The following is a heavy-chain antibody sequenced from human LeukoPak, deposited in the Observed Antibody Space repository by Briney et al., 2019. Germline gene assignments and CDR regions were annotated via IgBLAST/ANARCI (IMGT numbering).Heavy chain of an antibody. V-gene: IGHV4-39*01. D-gene: IGHD2-21*01. CDR3: ARRIGLVTPNAFDI. Sequence: SETLSLTCTVSGGSISSSSYYWGWIRQPPGKGLEWIGSIYYSGSTYYNPSLKSRVTIPVDTSKNQFSLKLSSVTAADTAVYYCARRIGLVTPNAFDIWGQGTMVTVSS. CDR1: GGSISSSSYY. J-gene: IGHJ3*02. CDR2: IYYSGST.